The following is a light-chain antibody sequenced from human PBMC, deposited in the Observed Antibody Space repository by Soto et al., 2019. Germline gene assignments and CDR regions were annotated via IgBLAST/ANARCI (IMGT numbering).Light chain of an antibody. CDR2: EVS. V-gene: IGLV2-8*01. Sequence: QSVLTQPPSASGSPGQSVTISCTGTSSDVGSYDYVSWYQQHPGKAPKLMIYEVSKRPSGVPDRFSGSKSGNTASLTVSGLLGEDEADYYCSPSAGSNNWGVFGGGTKVTVL. CDR1: SSDVGSYDY. CDR3: SPSAGSNNWGV. J-gene: IGLJ3*02.